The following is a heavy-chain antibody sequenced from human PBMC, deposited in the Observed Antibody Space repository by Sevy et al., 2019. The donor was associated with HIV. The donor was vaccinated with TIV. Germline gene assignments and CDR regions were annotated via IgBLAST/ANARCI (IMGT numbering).Heavy chain of an antibody. Sequence: GGSLRLSCAGSGFSFNNVWMTWVRQTPGKGLEWVGHAKRKSDGGSIDYGSPVNGRFTISRDDSKDMWYLQMSSLNTEDTGVYYCATVLGAGAAGAFEIWGQGTMVTVS. CDR1: GFSFNNVW. D-gene: IGHD1-26*01. J-gene: IGHJ3*02. CDR2: AKRKSDGGSI. V-gene: IGHV3-15*01. CDR3: ATVLGAGAAGAFEI.